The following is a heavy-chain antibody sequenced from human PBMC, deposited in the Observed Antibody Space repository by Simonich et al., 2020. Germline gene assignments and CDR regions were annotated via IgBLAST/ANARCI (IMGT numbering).Heavy chain of an antibody. Sequence: QVQLQESGPGLVKPSETLSLTCTVSGGSISSYYWSWIRQPPGKGLEWIGYIYYSGSTNSNPPPKSRVTISVDTSKNQFSLKLSSVTAADTAVYYCASRGWSGYYDYWGQGTLVTVSS. D-gene: IGHD3-3*01. V-gene: IGHV4-59*08. CDR1: GGSISSYY. J-gene: IGHJ4*02. CDR2: IYYSGST. CDR3: ASRGWSGYYDY.